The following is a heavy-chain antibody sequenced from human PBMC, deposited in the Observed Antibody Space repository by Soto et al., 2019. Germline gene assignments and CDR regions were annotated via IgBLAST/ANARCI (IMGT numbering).Heavy chain of an antibody. Sequence: QVQLVQSGAEVKKPGASVKVSCKASGYTFTSYAIHWVRQAPGQRLEWMGWINAGNGNTKYSQKFQDRVTITRDTSASTAYMELSSLRSEDTAVCYCARDLGGGPDYWGQGTLVTVSS. J-gene: IGHJ4*02. CDR3: ARDLGGGPDY. CDR1: GYTFTSYA. CDR2: INAGNGNT. D-gene: IGHD2-15*01. V-gene: IGHV1-3*01.